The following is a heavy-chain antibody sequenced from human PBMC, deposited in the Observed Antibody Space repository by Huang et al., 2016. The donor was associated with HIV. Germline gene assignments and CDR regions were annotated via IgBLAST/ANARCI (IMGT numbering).Heavy chain of an antibody. Sequence: EVQLVESGGGLVQPGGSLRLSCAASGFSISSYWMHWVRQGPGKGLGWVSRINSEGSSTSYADSVKGRFTISRDNAKNTLYLQMNSLRAEDTAVYYCARDPRIQSWLNFFDYWGQGTLVSVSS. J-gene: IGHJ4*02. V-gene: IGHV3-74*01. CDR1: GFSISSYW. CDR3: ARDPRIQSWLNFFDY. D-gene: IGHD3-22*01. CDR2: INSEGSST.